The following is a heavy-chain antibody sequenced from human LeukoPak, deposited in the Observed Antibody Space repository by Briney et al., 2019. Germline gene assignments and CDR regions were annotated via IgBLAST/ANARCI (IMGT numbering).Heavy chain of an antibody. J-gene: IGHJ4*02. CDR3: AKDVERSGYYLFDY. D-gene: IGHD3-22*01. CDR2: ISSSGSTI. V-gene: IGHV3-48*03. Sequence: GGSLRLSCAASGFTFSSYEMNWVRQAPGKGLEWVSYISSSGSTIYYADSVKGRFTISRDNAKNSLYLQMNSLGAEDTAVYYCAKDVERSGYYLFDYWGQGTLVTVSS. CDR1: GFTFSSYE.